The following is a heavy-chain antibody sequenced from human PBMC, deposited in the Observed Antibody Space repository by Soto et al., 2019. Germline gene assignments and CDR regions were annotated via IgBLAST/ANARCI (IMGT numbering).Heavy chain of an antibody. V-gene: IGHV1-18*01. CDR2: ISAYNGNT. CDR1: GYSFTSYG. D-gene: IGHD4-17*01. Sequence: ASVKVSCKASGYSFTSYGISWVRQAPGQGHEWMGWISAYNGNTNYAQKLQGRVTMTTDTSTSTAYRELRSLRSDDTAVYYCARDPDYGKYFQHWGQGTLVTVSS. J-gene: IGHJ1*01. CDR3: ARDPDYGKYFQH.